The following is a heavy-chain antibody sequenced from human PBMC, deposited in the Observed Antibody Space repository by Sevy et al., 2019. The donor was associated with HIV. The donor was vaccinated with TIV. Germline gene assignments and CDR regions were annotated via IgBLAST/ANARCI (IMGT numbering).Heavy chain of an antibody. CDR1: GGSISSYY. Sequence: SETLCLTCTVSGGSISSYYWSWIRQPAGKGLEWIGRIYTSGSTNYNPSLKSRVTMSVETSKNQFSLKLSSVTAADTAVYYCARDRGDDYVWGSYRPGHSFDYWGQGTLVTVSS. CDR3: ARDRGDDYVWGSYRPGHSFDY. D-gene: IGHD3-16*02. J-gene: IGHJ4*02. V-gene: IGHV4-4*07. CDR2: IYTSGST.